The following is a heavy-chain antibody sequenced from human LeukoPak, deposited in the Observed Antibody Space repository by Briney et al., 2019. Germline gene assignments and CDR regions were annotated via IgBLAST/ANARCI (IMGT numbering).Heavy chain of an antibody. Sequence: GRSLRLSCAASGFTFDDYAMHWVRQAPGKGLEWVSGISWNSGSIGYADSVKGRFTISRENAKNSLYLQMNSLRAGDTAVYYCARLRGDYVLDYWGQGTLVTVSS. J-gene: IGHJ4*02. V-gene: IGHV3-9*01. CDR2: ISWNSGSI. CDR3: ARLRGDYVLDY. D-gene: IGHD4-17*01. CDR1: GFTFDDYA.